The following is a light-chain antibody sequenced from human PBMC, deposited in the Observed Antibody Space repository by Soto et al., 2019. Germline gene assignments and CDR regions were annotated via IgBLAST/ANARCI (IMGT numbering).Light chain of an antibody. CDR2: DAS. CDR3: QQRSNWPPWT. Sequence: EIVLTQSPATLSLSPGETATLSCRASQSVSSYLAWYQQKPGQAPRLLIYDASNRATGIPARFSGSGSGTDFTLTISSLEPEDFAVYYCQQRSNWPPWTFGQGTKV. CDR1: QSVSSY. J-gene: IGKJ1*01. V-gene: IGKV3-11*01.